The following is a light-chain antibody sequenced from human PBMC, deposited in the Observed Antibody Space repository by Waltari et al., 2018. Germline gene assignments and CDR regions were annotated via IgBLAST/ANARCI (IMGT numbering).Light chain of an antibody. Sequence: DIQMTQSPSSLSASVGDRVPITCQASQDISNYLNWYQQKPGKAPKLLIYDASNLETGVPSRFSGSGSGTDFTFTISSLQPEDIATYYCQQFNNWAPWTFGQGTKVEIK. J-gene: IGKJ1*01. CDR2: DAS. CDR3: QQFNNWAPWT. CDR1: QDISNY. V-gene: IGKV1-33*01.